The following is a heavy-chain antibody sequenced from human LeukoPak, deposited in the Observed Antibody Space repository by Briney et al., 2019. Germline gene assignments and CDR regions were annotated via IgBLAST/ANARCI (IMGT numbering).Heavy chain of an antibody. D-gene: IGHD1-26*01. CDR3: ARGIVGASIYYFDY. V-gene: IGHV1-18*01. CDR1: GYTFTSYG. Sequence: ASVKVSCKASGYTFTSYGISWVRQAPGQGLEWMGWISAYNGNTNYAQKLQGRVTMTTDTSTSTAYMEVSSLRSEDTAVYYCARGIVGASIYYFDYWGQGTLVTVSS. J-gene: IGHJ4*02. CDR2: ISAYNGNT.